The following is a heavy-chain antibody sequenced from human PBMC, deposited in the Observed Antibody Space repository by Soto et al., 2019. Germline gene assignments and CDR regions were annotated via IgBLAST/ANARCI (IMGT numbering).Heavy chain of an antibody. D-gene: IGHD6-6*01. CDR3: VRSSSTGGMDV. J-gene: IGHJ6*02. V-gene: IGHV1-18*01. CDR2: ISAYNGNT. Sequence: VTVSCQASGYTFTSYGISWVRQAPGQGLEWMGWISAYNGNTNYAQKLQGRVTMTTDTSTSTAYMELRSLRSDDTAVYYCVRSSSTGGMDVWGQGTTVTVSS. CDR1: GYTFTSYG.